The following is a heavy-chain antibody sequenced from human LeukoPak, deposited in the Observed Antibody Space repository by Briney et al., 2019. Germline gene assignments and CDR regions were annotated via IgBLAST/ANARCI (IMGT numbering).Heavy chain of an antibody. CDR2: ISSSSSYI. CDR3: ASGNIPGFI. D-gene: IGHD2-21*01. Sequence: GGSLRLSCAVSGFSFSSYAMSWVRQAPGKGLEWVSSISSSSSYIYYADSVKGRFTISRDNAKNSLYLQMNSLRAEDTAVYYCASGNIPGFIWGQGTLVTVSS. CDR1: GFSFSSYA. J-gene: IGHJ4*02. V-gene: IGHV3-21*01.